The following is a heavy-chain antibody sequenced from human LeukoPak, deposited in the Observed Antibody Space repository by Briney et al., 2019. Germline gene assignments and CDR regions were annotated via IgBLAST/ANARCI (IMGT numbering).Heavy chain of an antibody. CDR2: ISYHARDQ. D-gene: IGHD2-8*01. CDR1: GFTFSDHA. CDR3: AAQPCINGICYLDY. V-gene: IGHV3-30*04. J-gene: IGHJ4*02. Sequence: GGSLRLSCTASGFTFSDHAMHWVRQAPGKGLEWVTVISYHARDQFYADSVKGRFTVSRGNSRNILYLQMNSLRAEDSAVYYCAAQPCINGICYLDYWGQGALVTVSS.